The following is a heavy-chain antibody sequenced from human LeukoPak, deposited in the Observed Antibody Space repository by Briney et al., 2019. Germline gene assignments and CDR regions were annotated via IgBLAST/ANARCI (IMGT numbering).Heavy chain of an antibody. Sequence: ASVKVSCKASVGTFSSDAISWGRQAPEQGLEWMGRIIPILGIANYAQKFQGRVTITADKSTSTAYMELSSLRSEDTAVYYCARPRGGYNYEPWGQGPLVTVSS. CDR2: IIPILGIA. V-gene: IGHV1-69*04. J-gene: IGHJ5*02. D-gene: IGHD5-24*01. CDR3: ARPRGGYNYEP. CDR1: VGTFSSDA.